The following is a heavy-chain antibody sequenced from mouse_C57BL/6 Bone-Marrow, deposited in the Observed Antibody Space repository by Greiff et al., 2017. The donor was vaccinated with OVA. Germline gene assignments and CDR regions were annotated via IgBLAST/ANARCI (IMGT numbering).Heavy chain of an antibody. J-gene: IGHJ2*01. CDR3: ARGGDYGNFYLDY. V-gene: IGHV5-4*03. D-gene: IGHD2-1*01. CDR1: GFTFSSYA. CDR2: ISDGGSYT. Sequence: EVMLVESGGGLVKPGGSLKLSCAASGFTFSSYAMSWVRQTPEKRLEWVATISDGGSYTYYPDNVKGRITIARDNAKNNLCLQMSHLKSEDTAMYYGARGGDYGNFYLDYWGQGTTRTVSS.